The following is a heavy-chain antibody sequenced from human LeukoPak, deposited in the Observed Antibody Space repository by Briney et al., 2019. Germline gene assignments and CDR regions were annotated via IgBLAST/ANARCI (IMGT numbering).Heavy chain of an antibody. V-gene: IGHV4-59*01. CDR3: ARDEINYGSGSYFDF. Sequence: PSETLSLTCTVSGDSIRTYHWNWIRQSPGKGLEWIGSAHYSGSGNHNPSLKSRLTISVDMSKNQVSLKLSSITAADTAVYYCARDEINYGSGSYFDFWGQGTLVTVSS. CDR2: AHYSGSG. J-gene: IGHJ4*02. CDR1: GDSIRTYH. D-gene: IGHD3-10*01.